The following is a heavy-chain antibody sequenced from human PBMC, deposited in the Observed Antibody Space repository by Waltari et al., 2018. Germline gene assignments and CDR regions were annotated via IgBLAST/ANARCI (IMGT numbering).Heavy chain of an antibody. D-gene: IGHD2-15*01. CDR3: ARIQYCSGGSCYLPFDY. J-gene: IGHJ4*02. V-gene: IGHV1-69-2*01. CDR2: GDPEDGET. CDR1: GYTFTDYY. Sequence: EVQLVQSGAEVKKPGATVKISCKASGYTFTDYYMHWVQQAPGKGLEWMGRGDPEDGETIYAEKFQGRVTITADTSTDTAYMELSSLRSEDTAVHYCARIQYCSGGSCYLPFDYWGQGTLVTVSS.